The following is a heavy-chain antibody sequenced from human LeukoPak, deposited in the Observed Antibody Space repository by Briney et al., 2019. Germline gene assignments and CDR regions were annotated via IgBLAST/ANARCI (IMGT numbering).Heavy chain of an antibody. J-gene: IGHJ4*02. CDR1: GGSISSSYS. Sequence: SETLSLTCTVSGGSISSSYSWGWIRQPPGKGLEWIGNIYYSGSTYYNSSLKSRVTISVDTSKNQFSLKLSSVTASDTAIYYCASTKLGYSSGWHWGQGTLVTVSS. D-gene: IGHD6-19*01. CDR3: ASTKLGYSSGWH. CDR2: IYYSGST. V-gene: IGHV4-39*01.